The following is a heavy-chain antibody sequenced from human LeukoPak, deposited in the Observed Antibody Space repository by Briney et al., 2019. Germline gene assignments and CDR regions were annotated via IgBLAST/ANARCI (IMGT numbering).Heavy chain of an antibody. J-gene: IGHJ5*02. CDR3: ARDPRGYSYGYKEGWFDP. D-gene: IGHD5-18*01. Sequence: PSGGSLRLSCAASGLTFSTYGMHWVRQAPGKGLEWVAFIRYDGSNKYYADSVKGRFTISRDNSKNTLYLQMNSLRAEDTAVYYCARDPRGYSYGYKEGWFDPWGQGTLVTVSS. CDR2: IRYDGSNK. CDR1: GLTFSTYG. V-gene: IGHV3-30*02.